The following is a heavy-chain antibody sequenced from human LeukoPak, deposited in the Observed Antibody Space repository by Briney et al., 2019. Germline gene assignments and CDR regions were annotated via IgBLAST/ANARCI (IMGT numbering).Heavy chain of an antibody. CDR2: ISGSGDST. D-gene: IGHD2-15*01. V-gene: IGHV3-23*01. J-gene: IGHJ4*02. CDR3: AKGLAIIASTPDY. CDR1: GFTFRSYA. Sequence: GGSLRLSCAASGFTFRSYAMNWVRQAPGKGLEWVSGISGSGDSTYYADSVKGRFTISRDNSKNTLYLQVNSLRADDTAVYYCAKGLAIIASTPDYWGQGTLVTVSS.